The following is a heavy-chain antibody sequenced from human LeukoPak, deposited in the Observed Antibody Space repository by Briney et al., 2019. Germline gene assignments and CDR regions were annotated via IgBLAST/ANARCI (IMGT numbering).Heavy chain of an antibody. J-gene: IGHJ4*02. CDR3: ASGVEMATTLDY. D-gene: IGHD5-24*01. Sequence: SETLSLTCTVSGGSISRYYWSWIRQPPGKGLEWIGYIYYSGSTNYNPSLKSRVTISVDTSKNQFSLKLSSVTAADTAVYYCASGVEMATTLDYWGQGTLVTVSS. V-gene: IGHV4-59*01. CDR1: GGSISRYY. CDR2: IYYSGST.